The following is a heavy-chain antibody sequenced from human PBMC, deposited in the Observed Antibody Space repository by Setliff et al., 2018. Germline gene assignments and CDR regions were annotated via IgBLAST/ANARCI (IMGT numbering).Heavy chain of an antibody. CDR3: ARETATRHYYDSSGGFDY. D-gene: IGHD3-22*01. J-gene: IGHJ4*02. Sequence: ASVKVSCKASGYTFTSYAMHWVRQAPGQRLEWMGWINAGNGNTKYSQKFQGRVTITGDTSASTAYMELSSLRSEDTAVYYCARETATRHYYDSSGGFDYWGQGTLVTVSS. CDR1: GYTFTSYA. CDR2: INAGNGNT. V-gene: IGHV1-3*01.